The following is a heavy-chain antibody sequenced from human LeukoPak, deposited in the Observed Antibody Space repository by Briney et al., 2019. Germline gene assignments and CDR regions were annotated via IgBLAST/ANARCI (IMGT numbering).Heavy chain of an antibody. Sequence: SETLSLTCTVSGCSISSYYWSWIRQTPGKGLEWIGYILSSGSTNYNPSVKSRVTISVDTSKNQFSLKLRSVTAADTAVYYCARTNQISETAFDIWGQGTMVIVSS. CDR3: ARTNQISETAFDI. V-gene: IGHV4-59*01. CDR2: ILSSGST. CDR1: GCSISSYY. J-gene: IGHJ3*02. D-gene: IGHD1-14*01.